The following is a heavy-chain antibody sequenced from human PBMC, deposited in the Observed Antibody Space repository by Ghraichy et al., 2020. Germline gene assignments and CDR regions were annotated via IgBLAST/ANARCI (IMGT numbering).Heavy chain of an antibody. Sequence: SETLSLTCAVYGGSFSGYYWSWIRQPPGKGLEWIGEINHSGSTNYNPSLKSRVTISVDTSKNKSSLKLSSVTAADTAVYYCARDKAVAGTLTYYYYYYMDVWCKGTSVTVS. CDR1: GGSFSGYY. CDR3: ARDKAVAGTLTYYYYYYMDV. CDR2: INHSGST. V-gene: IGHV4-34*01. J-gene: IGHJ6*03. D-gene: IGHD6-19*01.